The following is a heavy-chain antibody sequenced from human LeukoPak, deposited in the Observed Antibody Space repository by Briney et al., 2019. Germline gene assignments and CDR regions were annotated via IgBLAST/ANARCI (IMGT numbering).Heavy chain of an antibody. CDR3: AKEETTVTTFGNDY. Sequence: SGGSLRLSCAASGFTFSSYAMSWVRQAPGKGLERVSAISGSGGSTYYADSVKGRFTISRDNSKNTLYLQMNSLRAEDTAVYYCAKEETTVTTFGNDYWGQGTLVTVSS. CDR1: GFTFSSYA. D-gene: IGHD4-17*01. V-gene: IGHV3-23*01. J-gene: IGHJ4*02. CDR2: ISGSGGST.